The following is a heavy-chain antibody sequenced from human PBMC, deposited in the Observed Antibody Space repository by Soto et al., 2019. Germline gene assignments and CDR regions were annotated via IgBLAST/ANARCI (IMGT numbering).Heavy chain of an antibody. D-gene: IGHD6-13*01. Sequence: KPSETLSLTCTVSGGSISSYYWSWIRQPPGKGLEWIGYIYYSGSTNYNPSLKSRVTISVDTSKNQFSLKLSSVTAADTAVYYCARGIRSSSWATEFAYWGQGTLVTVSS. CDR1: GGSISSYY. J-gene: IGHJ4*02. CDR2: IYYSGST. V-gene: IGHV4-59*01. CDR3: ARGIRSSSWATEFAY.